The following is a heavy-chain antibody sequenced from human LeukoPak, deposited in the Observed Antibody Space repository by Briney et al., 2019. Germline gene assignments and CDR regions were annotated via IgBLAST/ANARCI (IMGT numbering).Heavy chain of an antibody. J-gene: IGHJ5*02. CDR2: MNPNSGNT. Sequence: ASVKVSRKASGYTFTSYDINWVRQATGQGLEWMGWMNPNSGNTGYAQKFQGRVTMTRNTSISTAYMELSSLRSEDTAVYYCATCSGGSCYYNWFDPWGQGTLVTVSS. V-gene: IGHV1-8*01. CDR3: ATCSGGSCYYNWFDP. D-gene: IGHD2-15*01. CDR1: GYTFTSYD.